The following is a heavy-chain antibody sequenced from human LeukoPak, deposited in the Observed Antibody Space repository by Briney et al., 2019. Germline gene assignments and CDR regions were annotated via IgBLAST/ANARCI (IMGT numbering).Heavy chain of an antibody. CDR1: GYTFTGYY. CDR3: ARDFAMIFGVVIGFDL. Sequence: ASVKVSCKASGYTFTGYYVHWVRQAPGQGLEWMGRINPNSGGTNYAQKFQGRVTMTRDTSISTAYMELSRLRSDDTAVYYCARDFAMIFGVVIGFDLWGRGTLVTVSS. V-gene: IGHV1-2*06. D-gene: IGHD3-3*01. CDR2: INPNSGGT. J-gene: IGHJ2*01.